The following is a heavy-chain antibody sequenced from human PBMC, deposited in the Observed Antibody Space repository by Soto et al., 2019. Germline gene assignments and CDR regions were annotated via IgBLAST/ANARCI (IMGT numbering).Heavy chain of an antibody. CDR3: ARGNIVATIRGGMDV. J-gene: IGHJ6*02. CDR2: IIPIFGTA. V-gene: IGHV1-69*13. D-gene: IGHD5-12*01. CDR1: GGTFSSYA. Sequence: GASVKVSCKASGGTFSSYAISWVRPAPGQGLEWMGGIIPIFGTANYAQKFQGRVTITADESTSTAYMELSSLRSEDTAVYYCARGNIVATIRGGMDVWGQGTTVTVSS.